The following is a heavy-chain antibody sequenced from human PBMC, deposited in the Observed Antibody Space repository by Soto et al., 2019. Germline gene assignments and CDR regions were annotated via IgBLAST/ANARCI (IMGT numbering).Heavy chain of an antibody. CDR2: IYYSGST. J-gene: IGHJ4*02. CDR1: GGSISSYY. CDR3: ARGLGYSYGYGGGYYFDY. D-gene: IGHD5-18*01. Sequence: SETLSLTCTVSGGSISSYYWSWIRQPPGKGLEWIGYIYYSGSTNYNPSLKSRVTISVDTSKNQFSLKLSSVTAADTAVYYCARGLGYSYGYGGGYYFDYWGQGTLVTVSS. V-gene: IGHV4-59*01.